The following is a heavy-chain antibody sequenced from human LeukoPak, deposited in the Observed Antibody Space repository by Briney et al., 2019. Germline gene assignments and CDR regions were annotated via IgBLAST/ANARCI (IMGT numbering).Heavy chain of an antibody. V-gene: IGHV4-31*03. CDR2: IYYSGST. CDR1: GGSISSGGYY. CDR3: AREEEVTAIIDY. Sequence: SETLSLTCTVSGGSISSGGYYWSWIRQHPGKGLEWIGYIYYSGSTYYNPSLKSRVTISVDTSKNQFSLKLSSVTAADTAVYYRAREEEVTAIIDYWGQGTLVTVSS. J-gene: IGHJ4*02. D-gene: IGHD2-21*02.